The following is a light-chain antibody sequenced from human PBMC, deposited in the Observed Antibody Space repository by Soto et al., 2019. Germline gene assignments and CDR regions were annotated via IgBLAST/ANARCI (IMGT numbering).Light chain of an antibody. V-gene: IGKV1-5*03. J-gene: IGKJ1*01. CDR1: QSISAW. CDR2: KAS. CDR3: QHYNSYSEA. Sequence: DIKMTQSPSTLSASLGDRVSINCRASQSISAWLSWYQQKPGKAPRLLIYKASTLEIGVPSRFSGSGSGTEFTLTISSLQPDDFATYYCQHYNSYSEAFGQGTKV.